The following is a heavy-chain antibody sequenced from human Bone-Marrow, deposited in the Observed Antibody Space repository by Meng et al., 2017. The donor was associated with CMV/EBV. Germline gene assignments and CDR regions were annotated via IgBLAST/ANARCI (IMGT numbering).Heavy chain of an antibody. J-gene: IGHJ6*02. CDR1: GYTFTDYY. CDR3: ARDSAYCSSTSCYWYGMDV. V-gene: IGHV1-2*02. Sequence: ASVKVSCKASGYTFTDYYMHWVQQAPGQGLEWMGWINPNSGGTNYAQKFQGRVTMTRDTSISTAYMELSRLRSDDTAVYYCARDSAYCSSTSCYWYGMDVWGQGTTVTVSS. D-gene: IGHD2-2*01. CDR2: INPNSGGT.